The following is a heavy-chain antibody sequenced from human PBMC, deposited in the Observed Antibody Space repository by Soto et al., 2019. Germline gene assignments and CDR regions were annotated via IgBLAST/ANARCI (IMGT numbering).Heavy chain of an antibody. CDR3: AKGGSAALIAPSGRDNWFDP. J-gene: IGHJ5*02. CDR2: ITWNGGTI. V-gene: IGHV3-9*01. Sequence: PGGSLRLSCAASGFAFDDYVMHWVRQPPGRGLEWVPGITWNGGTIRYVDSVKGRFTISRDNAENSLYLQMNSLRPEDTAVYYCAKGGSAALIAPSGRDNWFDPWGQGTQVTVSS. D-gene: IGHD6-13*01. CDR1: GFAFDDYV.